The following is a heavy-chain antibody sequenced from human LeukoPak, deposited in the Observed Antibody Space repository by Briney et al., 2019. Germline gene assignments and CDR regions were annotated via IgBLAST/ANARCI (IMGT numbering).Heavy chain of an antibody. CDR3: ARGGVSSSSVSSDY. J-gene: IGHJ4*02. D-gene: IGHD6-6*01. CDR1: GYTFTGYY. Sequence: ASVKVSCKASGYTFTGYYMHWVRQAPAQGLEWMGWINPNSGGTNYAQKFQGRVTMTRDTSISTAYMELSRLRSDDTAVYYYARGGVSSSSVSSDYWGQGTLVTVSS. CDR2: INPNSGGT. V-gene: IGHV1-2*02.